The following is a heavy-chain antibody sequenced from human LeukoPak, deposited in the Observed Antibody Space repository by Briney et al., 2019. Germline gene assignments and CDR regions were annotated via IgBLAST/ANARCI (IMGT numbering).Heavy chain of an antibody. Sequence: ASVKVSCKASGYTFTGYYMHWVRQAPGQGLEWMGWINPKTGGTNYAQKFQGRVTMTRDTSINTAYMELSSLRSDDTAFYYCARGASPYGSGSYYSDYWGQGTLVTVSS. D-gene: IGHD3-10*01. CDR3: ARGASPYGSGSYYSDY. V-gene: IGHV1-2*02. J-gene: IGHJ4*02. CDR1: GYTFTGYY. CDR2: INPKTGGT.